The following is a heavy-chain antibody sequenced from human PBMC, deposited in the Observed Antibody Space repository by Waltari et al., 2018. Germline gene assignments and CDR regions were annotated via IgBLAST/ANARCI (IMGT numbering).Heavy chain of an antibody. CDR2: INFNSHKI. CDR3: LKGHDYDNNGYSDY. Sequence: EVQLVESGGSLVQPGRSLRLSCAASGFRFDESARHWVRQSPGKGLESVSGINFNSHKIKYAVSVKGRFTISRDDAKNSLYLQINSLRAEDTALYYCLKGHDYDNNGYSDYWGQGTLVTVSS. V-gene: IGHV3-9*01. D-gene: IGHD3-22*01. J-gene: IGHJ4*02. CDR1: GFRFDESA.